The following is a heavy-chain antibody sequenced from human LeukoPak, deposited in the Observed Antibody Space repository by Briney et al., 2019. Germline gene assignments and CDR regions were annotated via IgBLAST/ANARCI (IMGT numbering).Heavy chain of an antibody. J-gene: IGHJ6*03. CDR1: GGSFSGYY. CDR2: INHSGST. CDR3: ARGQGANVTPLFMDV. V-gene: IGHV4-34*01. D-gene: IGHD4-23*01. Sequence: SETLSLTCAVYGGSFSGYYWSWIRQPPGKGLEWIGEINHSGSTNYNPSLKSRVTISVDTSKNQFSLKLSSVTAADTAVYYCARGQGANVTPLFMDVWGKGTTVTVSS.